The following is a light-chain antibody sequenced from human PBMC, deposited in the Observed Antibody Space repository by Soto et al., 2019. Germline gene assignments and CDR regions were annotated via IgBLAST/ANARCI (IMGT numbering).Light chain of an antibody. Sequence: DIVVTQSPTTLYASPGERATICSRASQSVSSNLAWYQQKPGQAPRLLIYGASTRATGIPARFSGSGSGTEFTLTISSLQSEDFAVYYCQQYNNWPRTFGQGTKVDI. CDR2: GAS. V-gene: IGKV3-15*01. CDR1: QSVSSN. CDR3: QQYNNWPRT. J-gene: IGKJ1*01.